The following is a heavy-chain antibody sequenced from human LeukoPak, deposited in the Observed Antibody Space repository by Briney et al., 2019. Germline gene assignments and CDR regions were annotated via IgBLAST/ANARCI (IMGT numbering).Heavy chain of an antibody. V-gene: IGHV1-8*01. Sequence: ASVKVSCKASGYTFTSYDINWVRQATGQGLEGMGWVNPNSGNTGYAHKFQGRVTMTRNTSISTAYMELSSLRSEDTAVYYCARGVRGFRSEAFYFYMDVWGKGTTVTVSS. D-gene: IGHD3-10*01. CDR3: ARGVRGFRSEAFYFYMDV. CDR1: GYTFTSYD. J-gene: IGHJ6*03. CDR2: VNPNSGNT.